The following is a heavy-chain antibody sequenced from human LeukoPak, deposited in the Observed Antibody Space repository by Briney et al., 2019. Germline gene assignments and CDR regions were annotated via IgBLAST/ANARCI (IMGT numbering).Heavy chain of an antibody. D-gene: IGHD5-18*01. CDR2: FSAYNGDT. J-gene: IGHJ4*02. V-gene: IGHV1-18*01. CDR1: GYTFTSYG. CDR3: ARDRPDSYGPRPFDY. Sequence: ASVKVSCKASGYTFTSYGISWVRRAPGQGLEWMGWFSAYNGDTNYAQKLQGRVTMTTDTSTSTAYMELRSLRSDDTAVYYCARDRPDSYGPRPFDYWGQGTLVTVSS.